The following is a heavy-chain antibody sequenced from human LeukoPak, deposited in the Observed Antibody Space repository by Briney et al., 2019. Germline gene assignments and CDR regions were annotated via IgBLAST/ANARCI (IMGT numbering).Heavy chain of an antibody. CDR2: ISSSSRYI. CDR3: ARRATSERGHSYGLDY. CDR1: GFTFSTYS. V-gene: IGHV3-21*01. J-gene: IGHJ4*02. D-gene: IGHD5-18*01. Sequence: GGSLRLSCSASGFTFSTYSMNWVRQAPGKGLEWASSISSSSRYIYYADSLKGRFTISRDNAKNSLYLQMNSLRAEDTAVYYCARRATSERGHSYGLDYWGQGTLVTVSS.